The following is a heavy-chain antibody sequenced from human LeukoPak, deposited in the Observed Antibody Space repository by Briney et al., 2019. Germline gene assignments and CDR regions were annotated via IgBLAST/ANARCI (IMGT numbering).Heavy chain of an antibody. V-gene: IGHV1-18*01. CDR3: ASRPSARALDY. Sequence: ASVKVSCKTSGYTFTTYGISWLRQAPGQGLEWMGWISAHKGETEYAQKFQGRVTMTREISTSTAYMELQSLTSDDTAVYYCASRPSARALDYWGQGTLVTVSS. CDR2: ISAHKGET. D-gene: IGHD6-6*01. CDR1: GYTFTTYG. J-gene: IGHJ4*02.